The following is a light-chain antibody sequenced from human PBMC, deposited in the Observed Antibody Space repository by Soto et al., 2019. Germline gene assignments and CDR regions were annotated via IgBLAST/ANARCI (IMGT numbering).Light chain of an antibody. V-gene: IGLV3-21*01. J-gene: IGLJ2*01. Sequence: SCELTQPPSVSVAPGKTARITCGGNKIGSKSVHWYQQKPGQAPVLVIYYDSDRPSGIPERFSGSNPGNTATLTISRVEAGDEAEYYCQVWDSSSDHVVFGGGTKLTVL. CDR2: YDS. CDR1: KIGSKS. CDR3: QVWDSSSDHVV.